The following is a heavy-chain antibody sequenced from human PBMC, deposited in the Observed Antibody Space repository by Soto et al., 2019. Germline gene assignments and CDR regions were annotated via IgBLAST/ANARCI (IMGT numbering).Heavy chain of an antibody. CDR1: GFTFSSYA. CDR2: ISGSGGST. V-gene: IGHV3-23*01. CDR3: FDSSGYEY. D-gene: IGHD3-22*01. J-gene: IGHJ4*02. Sequence: EVQLLESGGGLVQPGGSLRLSCAASGFTFSSYAMSWVRQAPGKGLEWASAISGSGGSTYYADSVKGRFTISRDNSKNTLYLQMNRLRAEDTAVYYCFDSSGYEYWGQGTLVTVSS.